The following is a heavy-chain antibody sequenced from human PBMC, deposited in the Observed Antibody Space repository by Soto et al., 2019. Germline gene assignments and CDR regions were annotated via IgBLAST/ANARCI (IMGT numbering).Heavy chain of an antibody. V-gene: IGHV1-18*01. D-gene: IGHD3-3*01. Sequence: GASVKVSCKASGYTFTSYGISWVRQAPGQGLEWMGWISAYSGNTNYAHKLQGRVTMTRDTPTSTAYMELRSLRSDDTAVYYCARDLDDFWIPQPQIYYYYYGMDVWGQGTTVTVSS. J-gene: IGHJ6*02. CDR2: ISAYSGNT. CDR1: GYTFTSYG. CDR3: ARDLDDFWIPQPQIYYYYYGMDV.